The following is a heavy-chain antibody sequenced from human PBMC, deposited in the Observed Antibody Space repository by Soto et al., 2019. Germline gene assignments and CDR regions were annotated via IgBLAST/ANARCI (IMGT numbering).Heavy chain of an antibody. CDR1: GYSFTSYW. Sequence: PPESLKISCKGSGYSFTSYWISWVRQMPGKGLEWMGRIDPSDSYTNYSPSFQGHVTISADKSISTAYLQWSSLKASDTAMYYCARPDDSSGYPFDYWGQGTLVTVSS. V-gene: IGHV5-10-1*01. D-gene: IGHD3-22*01. CDR2: IDPSDSYT. CDR3: ARPDDSSGYPFDY. J-gene: IGHJ4*02.